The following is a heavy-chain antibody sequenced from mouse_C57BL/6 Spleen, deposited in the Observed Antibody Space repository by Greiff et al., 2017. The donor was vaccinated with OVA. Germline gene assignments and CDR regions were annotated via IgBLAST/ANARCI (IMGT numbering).Heavy chain of an antibody. CDR2: IRNKANGYTT. J-gene: IGHJ3*01. V-gene: IGHV7-3*01. Sequence: EVKLMESGGGLVQPGGSLSLSCAASGFTFTDYYMSWVRQPPGKALEWLGFIRNKANGYTTEYSASVKGRFTISRDNSQSILYLQMNALRAEDSATYYCASSSLGREFAYWGQGTLVTVSA. CDR3: ASSSLGREFAY. CDR1: GFTFTDYY. D-gene: IGHD4-1*01.